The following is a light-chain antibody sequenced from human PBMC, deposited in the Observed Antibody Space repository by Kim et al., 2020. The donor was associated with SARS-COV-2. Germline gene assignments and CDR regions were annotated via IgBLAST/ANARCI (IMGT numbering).Light chain of an antibody. J-gene: IGLJ2*01. CDR2: DVS. CDR3: SSYTSSSTLV. V-gene: IGLV2-14*03. Sequence: FTSSCTGTNSDVYGLTYVYLYHQHPAKSPKLMIYDVSSRPSGVSNCLSGSKSGNTASLTISGLQAEDEADYYCSSYTSSSTLVFGGRTQLTVL. CDR1: NSDVYGLTY.